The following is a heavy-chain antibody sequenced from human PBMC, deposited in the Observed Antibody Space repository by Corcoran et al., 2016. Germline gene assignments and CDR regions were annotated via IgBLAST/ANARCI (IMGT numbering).Heavy chain of an antibody. Sequence: EVQLVQSGGGLVQPGGSLRLSCAASGFTFSNTWMSWVRQAPGKGLEWVSNIKEDGSDKNYVDSVKGRFTISRDNAKNSLNLQMNNLRAVDTAVYSCAKNGVNLDNWGQGTLFTVSS. D-gene: IGHD2-21*01. J-gene: IGHJ4*02. V-gene: IGHV3-7*03. CDR1: GFTFSNTW. CDR3: AKNGVNLDN. CDR2: IKEDGSDK.